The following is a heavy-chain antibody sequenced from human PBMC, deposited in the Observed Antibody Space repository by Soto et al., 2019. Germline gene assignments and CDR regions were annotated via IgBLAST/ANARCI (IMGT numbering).Heavy chain of an antibody. CDR2: IIPIFGTA. Sequence: SVKVSCKASGGTFSSYAISGVRQAPGQGLEWMGGIIPIFGTANYAQKFQGRVTITADESTSTAYMELSSLRSEDTAVYYCARGGITGPPDDYYYGMDVWGQGTTVTVSS. J-gene: IGHJ6*02. D-gene: IGHD1-20*01. CDR3: ARGGITGPPDDYYYGMDV. V-gene: IGHV1-69*13. CDR1: GGTFSSYA.